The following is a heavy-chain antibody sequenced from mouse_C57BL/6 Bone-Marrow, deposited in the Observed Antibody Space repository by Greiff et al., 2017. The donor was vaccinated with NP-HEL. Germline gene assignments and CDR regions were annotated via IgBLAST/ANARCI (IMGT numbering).Heavy chain of an antibody. CDR2: ISDGGSYT. CDR1: VFTFSSYA. CDR3: ARAFTTLFDY. Sequence: EVKVVESGGGLVKPGGSLKLSCAASVFTFSSYAMSWVRQTPEKRLEWVATISDGGSYTYYPDNVKGRFTISRDNAKNNLYLQMSHLKSEDTAMYYCARAFTTLFDYWGQGTTLTVSS. D-gene: IGHD1-1*01. J-gene: IGHJ2*01. V-gene: IGHV5-4*03.